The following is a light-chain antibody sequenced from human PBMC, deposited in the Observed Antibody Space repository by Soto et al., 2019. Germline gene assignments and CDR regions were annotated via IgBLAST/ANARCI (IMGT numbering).Light chain of an antibody. CDR2: DVS. Sequence: QSALTQPASVSGSPGQSITISCTGTSSDVGGYNYVSWYQQHPGKAPKLMLYDVSNRPSGVSTRLSASKSGNTASLTISGLKSDAAADYYCSSYTTSSTIYVFGTGTKITV. V-gene: IGLV2-14*01. CDR1: SSDVGGYNY. J-gene: IGLJ1*01. CDR3: SSYTTSSTIYV.